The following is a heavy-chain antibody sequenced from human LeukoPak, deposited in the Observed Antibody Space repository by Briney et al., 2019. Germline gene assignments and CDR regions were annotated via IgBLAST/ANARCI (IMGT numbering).Heavy chain of an antibody. CDR2: IWHDGSYE. CDR1: GFTFSRYG. V-gene: IGHV3-33*06. J-gene: IGHJ4*02. CDR3: AKDGAGASSLDC. Sequence: GGSLRLSCAASGFTFSRYGMHWVRQAPGKGLEWVAVIWHDGSYEYYADSVKGRFTISRDSSKSTLYLQMNSLRAEDTAVYYCAKDGAGASSLDCWGQGTLVTVSS. D-gene: IGHD2-2*01.